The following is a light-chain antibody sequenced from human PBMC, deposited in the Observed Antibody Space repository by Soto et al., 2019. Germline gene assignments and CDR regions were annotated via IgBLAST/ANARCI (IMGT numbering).Light chain of an antibody. J-gene: IGKJ5*01. CDR1: QSVSSD. Sequence: EIVLTQSPATLSLSPGERATLSCRASQSVSSDLAWYQQKPGQAPRLLMYEVSTRATGIPARFSGGGSGTDFTLTISSLEPEDFAVYYCQQRSNWSITFGQGTRLEIK. V-gene: IGKV3-11*01. CDR2: EVS. CDR3: QQRSNWSIT.